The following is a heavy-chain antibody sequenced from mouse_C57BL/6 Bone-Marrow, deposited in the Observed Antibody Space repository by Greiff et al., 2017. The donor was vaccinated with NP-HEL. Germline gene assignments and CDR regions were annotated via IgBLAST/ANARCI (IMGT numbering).Heavy chain of an antibody. Sequence: QVQLKQPGAELVKPGASVKMSCKASGYTFTSYWITWVKQRPGQGLEWIGDIYPGSGSTNYNEKFKSKATLTVDTSSSTAYMQLSSLTSEDSAVYYCARNYYDYYYAMDYWGQGTSVTVSS. CDR1: GYTFTSYW. V-gene: IGHV1-55*01. D-gene: IGHD2-4*01. J-gene: IGHJ4*01. CDR3: ARNYYDYYYAMDY. CDR2: IYPGSGST.